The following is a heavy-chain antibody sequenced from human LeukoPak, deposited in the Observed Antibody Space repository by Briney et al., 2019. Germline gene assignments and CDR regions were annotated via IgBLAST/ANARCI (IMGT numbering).Heavy chain of an antibody. Sequence: SETLSLTCTVSGDSISSYYWTWIRQPPGKGLEWIGHIRYSGSTNCNPSLKSRVTISVDTSKNQFSLKLSSVTAADTAVYYCARGPYSSGWPDYWGQGTLVTVSS. J-gene: IGHJ4*02. V-gene: IGHV4-59*12. CDR2: IRYSGST. CDR1: GDSISSYY. D-gene: IGHD6-19*01. CDR3: ARGPYSSGWPDY.